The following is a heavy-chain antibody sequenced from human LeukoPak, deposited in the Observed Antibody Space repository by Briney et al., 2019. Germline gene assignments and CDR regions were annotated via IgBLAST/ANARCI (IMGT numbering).Heavy chain of an antibody. Sequence: GSLRLSCAASGFTFSSYAMHWVRQAPGKGLEYVSAISSNGGSTYYANSVKGRFTISRDNSKNTLYLQMGSLRAEDMAVYYCARGPIFEYFDLWGRGTLVTVSS. D-gene: IGHD3-9*01. CDR3: ARGPIFEYFDL. CDR2: ISSNGGST. V-gene: IGHV3-64*01. J-gene: IGHJ2*01. CDR1: GFTFSSYA.